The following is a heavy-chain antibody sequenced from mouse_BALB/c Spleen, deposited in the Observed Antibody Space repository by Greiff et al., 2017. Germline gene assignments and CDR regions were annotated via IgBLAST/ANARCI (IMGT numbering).Heavy chain of an antibody. Sequence: EVKLVESGGGLVKLGGSLKLSCAASGFTFSSYYMSWVRQTPEKRLELVAAINSNGGSTYYPDTVKGRFTISRDNAKNTLYLQMSSLKSEDTALYYCARRASHYYAMDYWGQGTSVTVSS. J-gene: IGHJ4*01. CDR3: ARRASHYYAMDY. V-gene: IGHV5-6-2*01. CDR2: INSNGGST. CDR1: GFTFSSYY.